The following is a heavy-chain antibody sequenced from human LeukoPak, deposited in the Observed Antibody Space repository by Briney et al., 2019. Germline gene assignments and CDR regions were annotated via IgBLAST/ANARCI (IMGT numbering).Heavy chain of an antibody. CDR3: ARGSRDGYGMFDP. CDR1: GITVSSNY. Sequence: GGSLSLSCAASGITVSSNYMSWVRQAPGKGLEWVSVIYSGGSTYYADSVKGRFTISRDNSKNKLYLQMNSLRAEDTAVYYCARGSRDGYGMFDPWGQGTLVTVSS. D-gene: IGHD5-24*01. CDR2: IYSGGST. V-gene: IGHV3-66*01. J-gene: IGHJ5*02.